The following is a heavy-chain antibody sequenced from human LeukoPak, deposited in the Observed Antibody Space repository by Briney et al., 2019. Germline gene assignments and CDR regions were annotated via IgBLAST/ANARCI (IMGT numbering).Heavy chain of an antibody. CDR2: IYHSGST. V-gene: IGHV4-4*02. CDR3: ARDWFGDFSRLFDI. D-gene: IGHD3-10*01. J-gene: IGHJ3*02. CDR1: GGSISSSYW. Sequence: PSETLSLTCGVSGGSISSSYWWSWVRQPPGKGLEWIGEIYHSGSTNYNPSLKSRVTISVDKSKNQFSLKLSSVTAADTAVYYCARDWFGDFSRLFDIWGQGTMVTVSS.